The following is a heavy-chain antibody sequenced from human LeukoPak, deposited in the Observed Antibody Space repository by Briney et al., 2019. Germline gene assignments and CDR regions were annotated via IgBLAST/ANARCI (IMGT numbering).Heavy chain of an antibody. Sequence: SVKVSCKASGGTFSSYAISWVRQAPGQGLEWMGGIIPIFGTANYARKFQGRVTITADESTSTAYMELSSLRSEDTAVYYCARPLRLLDAFDIWGQGTMVTVSS. CDR3: ARPLRLLDAFDI. CDR2: IIPIFGTA. CDR1: GGTFSSYA. V-gene: IGHV1-69*13. J-gene: IGHJ3*02. D-gene: IGHD2-21*02.